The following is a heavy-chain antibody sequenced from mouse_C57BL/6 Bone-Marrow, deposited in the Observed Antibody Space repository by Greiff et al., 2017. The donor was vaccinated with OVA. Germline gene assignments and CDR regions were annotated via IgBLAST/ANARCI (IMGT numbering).Heavy chain of an antibody. V-gene: IGHV10-1*01. CDR3: VRQGYDGFLYYFDY. J-gene: IGHJ2*01. CDR1: GFSFNTYA. D-gene: IGHD2-3*01. Sequence: DVQLQESGGGLVQPKGSLKLSCAASGFSFNTYAMNWVRQAPGKGLEWVARIRSKSNNYATYYADSVKDRFTISRDDSESMLYLQMNNLKTEDTAMYYCVRQGYDGFLYYFDYWGQGTTLTVSS. CDR2: IRSKSNNYAT.